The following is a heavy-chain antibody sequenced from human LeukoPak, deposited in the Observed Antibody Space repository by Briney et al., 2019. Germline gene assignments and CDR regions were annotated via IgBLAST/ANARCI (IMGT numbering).Heavy chain of an antibody. CDR3: AKVSLNMVNDAFDI. J-gene: IGHJ3*02. CDR2: ISHEGSNK. Sequence: PGGSLRLSCAASGFTFSSYAMHWVRQAPGNRLKSPAVISHEGSNKYYADSAKGRFTISRDNSKNTLYLQMNSLRAEDTAMYYCAKVSLNMVNDAFDIWGQGTMVSVSS. CDR1: GFTFSSYA. V-gene: IGHV3-30*01. D-gene: IGHD4/OR15-4a*01.